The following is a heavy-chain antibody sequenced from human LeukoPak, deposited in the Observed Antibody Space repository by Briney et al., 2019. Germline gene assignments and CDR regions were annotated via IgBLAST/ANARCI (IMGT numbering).Heavy chain of an antibody. J-gene: IGHJ6*03. Sequence: GGSLRLSCAASGFTFSSYSMNWVRQAPGKGLEWVSSISSSSSYIYYADSVKGRFTISRDNAKNSLYLQMNSLRAEDTAVYYCAREGRTGTEYYYYYMDVWGKGTTVTVSS. V-gene: IGHV3-21*01. D-gene: IGHD1-1*01. CDR3: AREGRTGTEYYYYYMDV. CDR2: ISSSSSYI. CDR1: GFTFSSYS.